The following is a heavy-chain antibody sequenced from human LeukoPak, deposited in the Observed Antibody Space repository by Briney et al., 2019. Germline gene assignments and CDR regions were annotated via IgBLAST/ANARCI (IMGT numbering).Heavy chain of an antibody. CDR1: GGSISSGDYY. CDR3: ARDYDSSGFDAFDI. D-gene: IGHD3-22*01. Sequence: SETLSLTCTVSGGSISSGDYYWSWIRQPPGKGLEWIGYIYYSGSTYYNPSLKSRVTISVDTSKNQFSLKLSSVTAADTAVYYCARDYDSSGFDAFDIWGQGTMVTVSS. CDR2: IYYSGST. V-gene: IGHV4-30-4*01. J-gene: IGHJ3*02.